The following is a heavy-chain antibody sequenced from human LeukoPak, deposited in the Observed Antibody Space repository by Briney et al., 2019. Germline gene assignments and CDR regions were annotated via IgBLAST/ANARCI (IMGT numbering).Heavy chain of an antibody. D-gene: IGHD3-22*01. CDR1: GGSLSGYY. Sequence: PSETLSLTCVVYGGSLSGYYGSWIRHPPGKGLEWVGEINHSGTTNYNPSLKSRVTISVDTSKNQFSLKLSSVTAADTAVYYCARGRGYYDSSGYYYGFDPWGQGTVVTVSS. CDR2: INHSGTT. J-gene: IGHJ5*02. V-gene: IGHV4-34*01. CDR3: ARGRGYYDSSGYYYGFDP.